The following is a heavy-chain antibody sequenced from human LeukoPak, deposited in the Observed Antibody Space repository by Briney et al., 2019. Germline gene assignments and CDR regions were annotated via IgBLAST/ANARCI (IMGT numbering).Heavy chain of an antibody. Sequence: SETLSLTCAVYGVSFSGYYWSWIRQPPGKGLEWIGEINHSGSTNYNPSLKSRVTISVDTSKNQFSLKLSSVTAADTAVYYCARGRPAPKLLWFEESTKSRTAYFDYWGQGTLVTVSS. CDR1: GVSFSGYY. V-gene: IGHV4-34*01. J-gene: IGHJ4*02. CDR3: ARGRPAPKLLWFEESTKSRTAYFDY. D-gene: IGHD3-10*01. CDR2: INHSGST.